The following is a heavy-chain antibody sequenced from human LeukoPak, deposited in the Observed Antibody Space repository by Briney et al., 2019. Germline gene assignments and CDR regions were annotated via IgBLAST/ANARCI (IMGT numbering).Heavy chain of an antibody. V-gene: IGHV3-21*01. J-gene: IGHJ4*02. CDR2: ITSSNSYI. D-gene: IGHD4-17*01. CDR1: GFTFSSYS. CDR3: ARGGFYGDYYFDY. Sequence: GGSLRLSCAASGFTFSSYSMNWVRQAPGKGLEWVASITSSNSYIYYADSVKGRFTISRDNAENPLYLQMNSLRAEDTAVYYCARGGFYGDYYFDYWGQGTLVTVSS.